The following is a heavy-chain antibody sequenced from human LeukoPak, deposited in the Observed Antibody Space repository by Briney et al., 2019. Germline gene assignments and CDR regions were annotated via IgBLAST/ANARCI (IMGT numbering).Heavy chain of an antibody. Sequence: WETLSLTCTVSGGSISSYYWSWVRQPPGKGLEWIGYIYYSGNTNYSPSLKSRATISVDTSKNQFSLKLSSVTAADTAVYYFAREAGSDSSGYYYRNSDLWGRGTLVTVSS. CDR3: AREAGSDSSGYYYRNSDL. V-gene: IGHV4-59*01. CDR1: GGSISSYY. J-gene: IGHJ2*01. D-gene: IGHD3-22*01. CDR2: IYYSGNT.